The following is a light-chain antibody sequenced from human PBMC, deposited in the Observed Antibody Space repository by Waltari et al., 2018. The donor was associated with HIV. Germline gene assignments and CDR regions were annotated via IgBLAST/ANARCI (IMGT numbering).Light chain of an antibody. CDR2: EVS. Sequence: QSALAHPPSASVSPGKSVTISCTGPSSAVGGYSYVSWYQQHPGKAPKLMIYEVSKRPSGVPDRFSGSKSGNAASLTVSGLQAEDEADYYCSSYAGSNNVIFGGGTKLTVL. V-gene: IGLV2-8*01. J-gene: IGLJ2*01. CDR3: SSYAGSNNVI. CDR1: SSAVGGYSY.